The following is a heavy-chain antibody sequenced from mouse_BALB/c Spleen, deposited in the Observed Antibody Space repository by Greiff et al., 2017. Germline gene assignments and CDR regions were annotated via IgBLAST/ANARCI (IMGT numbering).Heavy chain of an antibody. CDR3: ARHRGYYGSSYPYYAMDY. CDR2: ISSGGGST. Sequence: DVHLVESGGGLVKPGGSLKLSCAASGFAFSSYDMSWVRQTPEKRLEWVAYISSGGGSTYYPDTVKGRFTISRDNAKNTLYLQMSSLKSEDTAMYYCARHRGYYGSSYPYYAMDYWGQGTSVTVSS. CDR1: GFAFSSYD. J-gene: IGHJ4*01. V-gene: IGHV5-12-1*01. D-gene: IGHD1-1*01.